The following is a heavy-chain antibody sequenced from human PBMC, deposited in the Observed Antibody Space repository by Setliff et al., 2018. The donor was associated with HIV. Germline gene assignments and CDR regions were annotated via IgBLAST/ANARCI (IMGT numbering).Heavy chain of an antibody. V-gene: IGHV4-34*01. CDR3: ARGFHWPIEGDWFDP. Sequence: SETLSLTCAAYGGPFTNHGWNWIRQSPGKGLEWIGEIDNRGGYNYNPSFSSRVTISVDASKRQLSLKLRSVTAADTAVYYCARGFHWPIEGDWFDPWGQGTLVTVSS. J-gene: IGHJ5*02. D-gene: IGHD3-16*01. CDR1: GGPFTNHG. CDR2: IDNRGGY.